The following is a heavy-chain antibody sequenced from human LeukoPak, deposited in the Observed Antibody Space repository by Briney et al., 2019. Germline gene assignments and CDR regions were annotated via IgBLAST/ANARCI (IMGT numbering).Heavy chain of an antibody. J-gene: IGHJ6*02. CDR1: GYTLTELS. D-gene: IGHD4-17*01. CDR2: FDPEDGEA. CDR3: ATTRSYGDFSPYGMDV. Sequence: ASVKVSCKVSGYTLTELSMHWVRQAPGKGLEWMGGFDPEDGEAIYAQKFQGRVTMTEDTSTDTAYMELSSLRSEDTAVYYCATTRSYGDFSPYGMDVWGPGTTVTVSS. V-gene: IGHV1-24*01.